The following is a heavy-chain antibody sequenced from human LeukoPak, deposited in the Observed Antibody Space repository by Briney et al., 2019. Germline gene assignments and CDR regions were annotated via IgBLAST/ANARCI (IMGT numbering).Heavy chain of an antibody. CDR1: GFTFRSYA. CDR3: AKPAPHNTDYYYGVHFDY. CDR2: ISVSGST. V-gene: IGHV3-23*01. D-gene: IGHD3-22*01. Sequence: PGGSLRLSCAASGFTFRSYAMSWVRQAPGKGLEWVSGISVSGSTYHADSVKGRFTISRDNSKNTLYLQMNSLSAEDTAVYYCAKPAPHNTDYYYGVHFDYWGQGTLVTVSS. J-gene: IGHJ4*02.